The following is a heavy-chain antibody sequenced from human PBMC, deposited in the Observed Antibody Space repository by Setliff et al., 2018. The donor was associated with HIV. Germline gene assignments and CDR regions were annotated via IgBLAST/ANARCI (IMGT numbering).Heavy chain of an antibody. Sequence: GGSLRLSCTASGFTFGDYAMSWVRQAPGKGLEWVGFIRSQAYVRTTEYAASVKGRFTISRDDSKSIAYLQMSRLKIEDTAVYFCTRTVWLWSYKNDYWGQGTLVTVSS. CDR2: IRSQAYVRTT. CDR1: GFTFGDYA. D-gene: IGHD1-26*01. J-gene: IGHJ4*02. V-gene: IGHV3-49*04. CDR3: TRTVWLWSYKNDY.